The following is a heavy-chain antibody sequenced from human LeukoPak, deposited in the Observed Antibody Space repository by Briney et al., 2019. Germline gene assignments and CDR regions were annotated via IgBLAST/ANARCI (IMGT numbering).Heavy chain of an antibody. J-gene: IGHJ4*02. D-gene: IGHD2-15*01. CDR3: AKDGGYYSGGSCYFDY. CDR2: ISWDGGST. CDR1: GFTFSSYG. V-gene: IGHV3-43D*03. Sequence: PGGSLRLSCAASGFTFSSYGMHWVRQAPGKGLEWVSLISWDGGSTYYADSVKGRFTISRDNSKNSLYLQMNSLRAEDTALYYCAKDGGYYSGGSCYFDYWGQGTLVTVSS.